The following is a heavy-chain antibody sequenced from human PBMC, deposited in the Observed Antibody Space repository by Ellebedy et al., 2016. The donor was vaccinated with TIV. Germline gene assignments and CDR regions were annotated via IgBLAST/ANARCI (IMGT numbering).Heavy chain of an antibody. CDR3: ARQDTVDTAMFSN. Sequence: GESLKISCKVSGYRFTNYWIGWVRQMPGKGLDWMGAIYPGDSNTKYSPSFQGQVTISADKSINTAYLQWSSLKASDTAMYYCARQDTVDTAMFSNWGQGTLVTVSS. D-gene: IGHD5-18*01. CDR1: GYRFTNYW. V-gene: IGHV5-51*01. J-gene: IGHJ4*02. CDR2: IYPGDSNT.